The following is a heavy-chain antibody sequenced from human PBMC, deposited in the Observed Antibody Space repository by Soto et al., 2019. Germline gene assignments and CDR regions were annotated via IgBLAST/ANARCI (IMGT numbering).Heavy chain of an antibody. D-gene: IGHD3-10*01. V-gene: IGHV4-59*01. CDR1: GGSISSYY. CDR2: IYYSGST. CDR3: ARDLSNYYGSGRPFLRGMDV. Sequence: SETLSLTCTVSGGSISSYYWSWIRQPPGKGLEWIGYIYYSGSTNYNPSLKSRVTISVDTSKNQFSLKLSSVTAADTAVYYCARDLSNYYGSGRPFLRGMDVWGQGTTVNVSS. J-gene: IGHJ6*02.